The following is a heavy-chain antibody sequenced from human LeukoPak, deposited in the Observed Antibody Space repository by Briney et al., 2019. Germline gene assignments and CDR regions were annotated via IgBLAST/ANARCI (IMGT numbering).Heavy chain of an antibody. Sequence: GSLRLSCAASGITFSSYAMTWVRQAPGKGLEWVSSISGSGGSTYYADSVKGRFTISRDNSKNTLYLQMNSLRAEDTAFYYCSTVHDYGDTFWGQGTLVTVSS. J-gene: IGHJ4*02. CDR3: STVHDYGDTF. D-gene: IGHD4-17*01. CDR1: GITFSSYA. V-gene: IGHV3-23*01. CDR2: ISGSGGST.